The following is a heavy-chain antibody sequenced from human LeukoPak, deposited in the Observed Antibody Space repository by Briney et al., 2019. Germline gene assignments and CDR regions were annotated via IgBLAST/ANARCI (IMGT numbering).Heavy chain of an antibody. V-gene: IGHV3-7*03. Sequence: PGGSLRLSCAASGFTFSSLWMTWVRQAPGKGLEWVATIKQDGSEKYYVDSVKGRFTISRDNAKNSLYLQINSLKTEDTAVYYCTRGWLIRIGDYWGQGALVTVSS. D-gene: IGHD5-12*01. CDR1: GFTFSSLW. J-gene: IGHJ4*02. CDR2: IKQDGSEK. CDR3: TRGWLIRIGDY.